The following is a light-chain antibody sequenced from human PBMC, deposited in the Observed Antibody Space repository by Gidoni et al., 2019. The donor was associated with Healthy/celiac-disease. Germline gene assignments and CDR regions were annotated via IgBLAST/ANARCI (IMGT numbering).Light chain of an antibody. CDR2: DVS. Sequence: QSALTQPSSVSGSPGQSVTISCTGTSSDVGGYNYVSWYQQHPGKAPKLMIYDVSKRPSGVPDRFSGSKSGNTASLTISGLQAEDEADYSCCSYSGSYTFVVFGGGTKLTVL. CDR3: CSYSGSYTFVV. V-gene: IGLV2-11*01. J-gene: IGLJ2*01. CDR1: SSDVGGYNY.